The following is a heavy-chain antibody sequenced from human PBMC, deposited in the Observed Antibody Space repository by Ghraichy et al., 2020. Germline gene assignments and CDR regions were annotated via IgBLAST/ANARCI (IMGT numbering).Heavy chain of an antibody. CDR1: GFTFSSYW. J-gene: IGHJ4*02. D-gene: IGHD5-18*01. Sequence: GGSLRLSCAASGFTFSSYWMHWVRQAPEKGLVWVSGINYDGSNTMYADSVKGRFTISRDNDKNTLFLQLNSLRAEDTALYFCARGWGYGTFDNWGQGTLVTVSS. V-gene: IGHV3-74*03. CDR3: ARGWGYGTFDN. CDR2: INYDGSNT.